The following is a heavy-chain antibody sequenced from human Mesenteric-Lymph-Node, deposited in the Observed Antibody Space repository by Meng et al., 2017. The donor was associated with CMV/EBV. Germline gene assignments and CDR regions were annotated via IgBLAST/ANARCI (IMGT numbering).Heavy chain of an antibody. Sequence: SIRQVPGKGLEWVSYISSSGSTIYYANSVKGRFTISRDNAQNSLYLQMNSLRAEDTAVYYCARDENNSNCSGGSCYVQYYYYGMDVWGQGTTVTVSS. CDR3: ARDENNSNCSGGSCYVQYYYYGMDV. V-gene: IGHV3-11*01. D-gene: IGHD2-15*01. J-gene: IGHJ6*02. CDR2: ISSSGSTI.